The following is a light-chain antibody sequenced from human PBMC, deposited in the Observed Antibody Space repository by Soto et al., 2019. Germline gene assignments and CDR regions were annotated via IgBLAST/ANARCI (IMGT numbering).Light chain of an antibody. V-gene: IGKV3-15*01. CDR1: ESLFGF. CDR2: GVS. Sequence: DIVLTQSPATLSVSPGDTVTLSCRASESLFGFLAWYKQKPGQAPRLLMYGVSTRATGIPARFSGGGSATDFTLTISSLQSEDSAFYFCQSYNDWPFASGLGTRLQI. J-gene: IGKJ2*01. CDR3: QSYNDWPFA.